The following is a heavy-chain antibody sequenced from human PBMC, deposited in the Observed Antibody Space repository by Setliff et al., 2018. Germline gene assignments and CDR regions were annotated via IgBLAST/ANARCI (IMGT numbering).Heavy chain of an antibody. CDR3: ATNSGGNTIDAFDI. CDR1: GYRLIEVS. V-gene: IGHV1-24*01. J-gene: IGHJ3*02. Sequence: ASVKVSCKVSGYRLIEVSMHWVRQAPGKGLEWMGGLDPEDGETIYAQKFQGRVTMTEDTSTDTAYMELSSLRSEDTAVYYCATNSGGNTIDAFDIWGQGTMVTVSS. CDR2: LDPEDGET. D-gene: IGHD2-15*01.